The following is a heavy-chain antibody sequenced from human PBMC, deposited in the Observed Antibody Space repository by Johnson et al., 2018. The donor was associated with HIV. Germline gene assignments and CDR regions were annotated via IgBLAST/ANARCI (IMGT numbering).Heavy chain of an antibody. V-gene: IGHV3-30*04. CDR1: GFTFSSYA. Sequence: QVQLVESGGGVVQPGRSLRLSCAASGFTFSSYAMHWVRQAPGKGLEWVAVISYDGSHKYYADSVKGRFTISRDNSKNTLYLQMNSLRAEDTAVYYCAREAGTAFDIWGQGTMVTVSS. CDR3: AREAGTAFDI. CDR2: ISYDGSHK. J-gene: IGHJ3*02.